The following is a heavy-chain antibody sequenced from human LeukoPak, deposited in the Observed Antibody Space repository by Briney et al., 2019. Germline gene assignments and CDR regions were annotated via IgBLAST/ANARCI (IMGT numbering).Heavy chain of an antibody. J-gene: IGHJ4*02. CDR2: INHSGST. V-gene: IGHV4-34*01. CDR1: GGSFSGYY. CDR3: ARDGWAPKPFDY. Sequence: SETLSLTCAVYGGSFSGYYWSWIRQPPGKGLEWIGEINHSGSTNYNPSLKSRVTISVDTSKNQFSLKLSSVTAADTAVYYCARDGWAPKPFDYWGQGTLVTVSS. D-gene: IGHD1-14*01.